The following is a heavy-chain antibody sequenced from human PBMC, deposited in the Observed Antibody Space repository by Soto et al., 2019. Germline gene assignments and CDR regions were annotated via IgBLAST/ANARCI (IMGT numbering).Heavy chain of an antibody. CDR1: GFTFSSYA. V-gene: IGHV3-23*01. D-gene: IGHD3-22*01. CDR2: ISGSGGST. J-gene: IGHJ4*02. Sequence: EVQLLESGGGLVQPGGSLRLSCAASGFTFSSYAMSWVRQAPGKGLEWVSAISGSGGSTYYADSVKGRFTISRDNSKNTLYLQMNSLRAEDTAVYYCAKDPNTMIVVVINYFHYWGQGTLVTVSS. CDR3: AKDPNTMIVVVINYFHY.